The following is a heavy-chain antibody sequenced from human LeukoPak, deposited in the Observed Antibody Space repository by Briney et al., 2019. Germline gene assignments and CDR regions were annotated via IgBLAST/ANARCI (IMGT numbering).Heavy chain of an antibody. Sequence: GGSLRLSCAAYGFTLSSYSMNWVRQAPGKGLEWVSSISSSSSYIYYADSVKGRFTISRDNAKNSLYLQMNSLRAEDTAVYYCARIRGYSYGGWFDPWGQGTLVTVSS. CDR1: GFTLSSYS. J-gene: IGHJ5*02. CDR2: ISSSSSYI. CDR3: ARIRGYSYGGWFDP. D-gene: IGHD5-18*01. V-gene: IGHV3-21*01.